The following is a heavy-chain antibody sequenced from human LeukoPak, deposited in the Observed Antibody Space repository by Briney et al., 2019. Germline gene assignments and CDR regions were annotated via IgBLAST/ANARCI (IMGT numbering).Heavy chain of an antibody. V-gene: IGHV3-23*01. Sequence: GGTLRLSCAASGFTLSSYGMSWVRQAPGKGLEWVSAISGSGGSTYYADSVKGRFTISRDNSKNTLYLQMNSLRAEDTAVYYCAKVKGSYGHYFDYWGQGTLVTVSS. D-gene: IGHD5-18*01. J-gene: IGHJ4*02. CDR3: AKVKGSYGHYFDY. CDR1: GFTLSSYG. CDR2: ISGSGGST.